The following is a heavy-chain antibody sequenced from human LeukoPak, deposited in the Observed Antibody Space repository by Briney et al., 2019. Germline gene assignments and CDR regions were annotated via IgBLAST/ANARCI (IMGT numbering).Heavy chain of an antibody. D-gene: IGHD3-22*01. V-gene: IGHV1-18*01. J-gene: IGHJ4*02. CDR2: ISAYNGNT. CDR3: ARDQDYYYDSSGYSSFDY. Sequence: ASVKVSCKASGYTFTSYGISWGRQAPGQGLEWMGWISAYNGNTNYAQKLQGRVTMTTDTSTSTAYMELRSLRSDDTAVYYCARDQDYYYDSSGYSSFDYWGQGTLVTVSS. CDR1: GYTFTSYG.